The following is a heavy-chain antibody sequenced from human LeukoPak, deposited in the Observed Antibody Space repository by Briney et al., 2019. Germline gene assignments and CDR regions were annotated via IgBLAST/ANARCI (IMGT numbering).Heavy chain of an antibody. V-gene: IGHV4-59*08. Sequence: PSETLSLTCTVSGGSISSFYWSWLRQPPGKGLEWIGYIYNSESTNYKPSLKSGVTISVDTSKNQFSLMLTSVTASDTAMYYCARHCSGGTCPLSFDAFDIWGQGTMVTVSS. CDR1: GGSISSFY. CDR3: ARHCSGGTCPLSFDAFDI. CDR2: IYNSEST. D-gene: IGHD2-15*01. J-gene: IGHJ3*02.